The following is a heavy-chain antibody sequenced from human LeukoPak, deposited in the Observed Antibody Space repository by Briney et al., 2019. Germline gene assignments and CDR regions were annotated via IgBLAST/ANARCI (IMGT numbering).Heavy chain of an antibody. CDR1: GFTFSSYA. CDR2: ISGSGGST. Sequence: GGSLRLSCAASGFTFSSYAMSWVRQAPGKGLEWVSAISGSGGSTYYADSVKGRFTISRDNSKNTLYLQMNSLRAEDTAVYYCAKDLVKGSGWIDAFDTWGQGTMVTVSS. V-gene: IGHV3-23*01. CDR3: AKDLVKGSGWIDAFDT. D-gene: IGHD6-19*01. J-gene: IGHJ3*02.